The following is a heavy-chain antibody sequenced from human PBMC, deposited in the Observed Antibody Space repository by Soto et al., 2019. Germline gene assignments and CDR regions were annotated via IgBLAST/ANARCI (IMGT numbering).Heavy chain of an antibody. V-gene: IGHV3-48*03. CDR2: ISSSGSTI. CDR1: GFTFSSYE. CDR3: ARVLEKRYYDILTGFRSGEYYFDY. D-gene: IGHD3-9*01. Sequence: GVLRLSCAASGFTFSSYEMNWVRQAPGKGLEWVSYISSSGSTIYYADSVKGRFTISRDNAKNSLYLQMNSLRAEDTAVYYCARVLEKRYYDILTGFRSGEYYFDYWGQGTLVTVSS. J-gene: IGHJ4*02.